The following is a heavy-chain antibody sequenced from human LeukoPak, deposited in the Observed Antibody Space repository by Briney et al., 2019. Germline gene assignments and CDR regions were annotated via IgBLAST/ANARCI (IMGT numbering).Heavy chain of an antibody. CDR2: IYTSGST. V-gene: IGHV4-61*02. D-gene: IGHD3-10*01. Sequence: SQTLSLTCTVSGGSISSGSYYWSWLRQPAGTGLEWIGRIYTSGSTNYNPSLKSRVTISVDTSKNQFSLKLSSVTAADTAVYYCARAPGLWFGESNFDYWGQGTLVTVSS. CDR3: ARAPGLWFGESNFDY. J-gene: IGHJ4*02. CDR1: GGSISSGSYY.